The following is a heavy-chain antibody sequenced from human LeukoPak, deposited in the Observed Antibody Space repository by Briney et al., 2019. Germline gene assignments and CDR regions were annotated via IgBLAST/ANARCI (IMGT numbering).Heavy chain of an antibody. Sequence: SETLSLTCAVYGGSFSGYYWSWIRQPPGKGLEWIGEINHSGSTNYNPSLKSRVTISVDTSKNQFSLKLSSVTAADTAVYYCARQPGPEYSFDYWGQGTLVTVPS. V-gene: IGHV4-34*01. CDR2: INHSGST. CDR1: GGSFSGYY. CDR3: ARQPGPEYSFDY. J-gene: IGHJ4*02. D-gene: IGHD6-6*01.